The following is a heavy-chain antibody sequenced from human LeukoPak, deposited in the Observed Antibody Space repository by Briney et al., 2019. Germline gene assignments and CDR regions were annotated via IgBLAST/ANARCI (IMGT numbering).Heavy chain of an antibody. D-gene: IGHD6-25*01. CDR1: GFTFSIYS. V-gene: IGHV3-30*02. CDR3: AKDCRRGPDAFDI. Sequence: PGGSLRLSCAASGFTFSIYSMNWVRQAPGKGLEWVAFIRYDGSNKYYADSVKGRFTISRDNSKNTLYLQMNSLRAEDTAVYYCAKDCRRGPDAFDIWGQGTMVTVSS. J-gene: IGHJ3*02. CDR2: IRYDGSNK.